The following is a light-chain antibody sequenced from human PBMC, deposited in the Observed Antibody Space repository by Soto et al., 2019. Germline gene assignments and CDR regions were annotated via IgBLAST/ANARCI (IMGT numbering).Light chain of an antibody. V-gene: IGLV2-14*01. CDR1: NSDIGSYTS. Sequence: QSALTQPASVSGSPGQSITISCVGTNSDIGSYTSVSWFQHHPGTAPKLMISEVSNRPSGVSSRFSGSKSGHTASLTISGLQAEDDATYYCSSFTSSSTVVFGGGTKLTVL. CDR3: SSFTSSSTVV. CDR2: EVS. J-gene: IGLJ2*01.